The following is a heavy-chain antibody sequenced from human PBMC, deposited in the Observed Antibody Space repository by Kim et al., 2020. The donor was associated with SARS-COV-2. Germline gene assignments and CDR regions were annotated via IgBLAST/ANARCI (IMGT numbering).Heavy chain of an antibody. V-gene: IGHV3-74*01. Sequence: GGSLRLSCAASGFAFSSSWMHWVRQAPGKGLVWVSRMNSDGSTIDYADSVKGRFTISRDNAKNTLFLQMHSLRVKDTAVYYCTTAGNFRFDSWGQGTLVTVSS. CDR3: TTAGNFRFDS. J-gene: IGHJ5*01. CDR1: GFAFSSSW. CDR2: MNSDGSTI. D-gene: IGHD1-7*01.